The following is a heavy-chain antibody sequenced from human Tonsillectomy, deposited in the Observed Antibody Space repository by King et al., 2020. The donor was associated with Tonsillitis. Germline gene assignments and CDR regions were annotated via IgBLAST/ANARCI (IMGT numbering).Heavy chain of an antibody. CDR1: GGSISSSSYY. J-gene: IGHJ6*02. D-gene: IGHD3-3*01. V-gene: IGHV4-39*07. CDR2: IYYSGST. CDR3: AREPYYDFWSGYYYYYYYGMDV. Sequence: QLQESGPGLVKPSETLSLTCTVSGGSISSSSYYWGWIRQPPGKGLEWIGSIYYSGSTYYNPSLKSRVTISVDTSKNQFSLKLSSVTAADTAVYYCAREPYYDFWSGYYYYYYYGMDVWGQGTTVTVSS.